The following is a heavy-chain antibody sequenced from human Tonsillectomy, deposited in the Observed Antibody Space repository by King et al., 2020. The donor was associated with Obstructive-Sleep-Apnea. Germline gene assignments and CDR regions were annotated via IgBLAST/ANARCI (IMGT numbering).Heavy chain of an antibody. CDR3: AKEGGGSGVYWVDS. D-gene: IGHD3-10*01. CDR1: GFTFRSYG. CDR2: INTRGTT. J-gene: IGHJ4*02. V-gene: IGHV3-23*04. Sequence: VQLVESGGGMVQPGGSLRLSCAASGFTFRSYGISWVRQAPGKGLEWVSAINTRGTTFYAGSGRGRFSISRDNSKYTVNLQVNSLRAEDTALYYCAKEGGGSGVYWVDSWGQGTLVTVSS.